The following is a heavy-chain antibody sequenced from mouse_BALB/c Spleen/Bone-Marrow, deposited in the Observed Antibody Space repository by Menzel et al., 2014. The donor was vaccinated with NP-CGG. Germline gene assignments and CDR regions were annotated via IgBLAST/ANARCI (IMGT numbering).Heavy chain of an antibody. CDR3: AREGYDYDWFAD. J-gene: IGHJ3*01. D-gene: IGHD2-4*01. Sequence: EVQRVESGGDLVKPGGSLKLSCAASGFTFSSYGMSWVRQTPEKRLEWVATISGGGSYIYYADNVKGRFIISRDNAKNNLYLQVRSLRPEDTALYYCAREGYDYDWFADWGQGTLVTVSA. V-gene: IGHV5-9-2*01. CDR2: ISGGGSYI. CDR1: GFTFSSYG.